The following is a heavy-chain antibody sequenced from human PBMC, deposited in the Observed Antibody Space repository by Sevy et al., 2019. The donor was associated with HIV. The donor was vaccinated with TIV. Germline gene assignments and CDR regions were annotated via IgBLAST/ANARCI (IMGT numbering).Heavy chain of an antibody. J-gene: IGHJ4*02. CDR1: GFSISGYG. V-gene: IGHV3-33*01. D-gene: IGHD6-19*01. CDR2: IWYDGTNK. Sequence: GGSLRLSCAASGFSISGYGMHWVRQAPGKGLEWVAVIWYDGTNKEYADSVKGRFTISRDNSKNTLYLQMNSLRSEVTAVYYCAREDIRVAGIGYYFHSWGQGTLVTVSS. CDR3: AREDIRVAGIGYYFHS.